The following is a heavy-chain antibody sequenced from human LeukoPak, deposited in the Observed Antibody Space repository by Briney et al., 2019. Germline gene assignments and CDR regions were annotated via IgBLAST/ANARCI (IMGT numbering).Heavy chain of an antibody. CDR3: ARDAYCSGGSCYSDDY. D-gene: IGHD2-15*01. V-gene: IGHV4-59*02. J-gene: IGHJ4*02. CDR2: IYNSGST. CDR1: GGSVSDYY. Sequence: PSETLSLTCTVSGGSVSDYYWSWIRQPPGKGLEWIGYIYNSGSTNYNPSLKSRVTISVDKSKNQFSLKLSSVTAADTAVYYCARDAYCSGGSCYSDDYWGQGTLVTVSS.